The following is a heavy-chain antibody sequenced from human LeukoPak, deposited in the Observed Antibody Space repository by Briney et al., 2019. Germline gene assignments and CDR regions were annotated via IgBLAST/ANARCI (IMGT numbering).Heavy chain of an antibody. D-gene: IGHD3-10*01. CDR3: ARSGSAAPGY. Sequence: PGGSLRLSCAASGFTFSSYSMNWVRQAPGKGLEWVSSISSSSSYIYYADSVKGRFTISSDNAKNSLYLQMNSLRAEDTAVYYCARSGSAAPGYWGQGTLVTVSS. CDR1: GFTFSSYS. CDR2: ISSSSSYI. J-gene: IGHJ4*02. V-gene: IGHV3-21*01.